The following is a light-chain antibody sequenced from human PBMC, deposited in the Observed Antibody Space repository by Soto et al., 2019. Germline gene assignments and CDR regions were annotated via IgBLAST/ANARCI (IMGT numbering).Light chain of an antibody. J-gene: IGKJ4*01. CDR1: ESLSGK. Sequence: EIVMTQSPASLSMSPGERATLSCTASESLSGKLAWYQQKPGQAPRLLIHSTSTRATGVPARFSGSGSGADFTLTINSLQSEDSAVYFCQQYKKYPPLTFGGGTKVEIK. CDR2: STS. V-gene: IGKV3-15*01. CDR3: QQYKKYPPLT.